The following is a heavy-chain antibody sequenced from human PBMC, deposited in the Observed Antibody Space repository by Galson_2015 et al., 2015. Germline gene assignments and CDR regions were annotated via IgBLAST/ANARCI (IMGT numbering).Heavy chain of an antibody. Sequence: LTCTVSGGSISSSSYYWGWIRQPPGRGLEWIGSIYYSGSTYYNPSLKSRVTISVDTSKNQFSLKLSSVTAADTAVYYCARHPRLNSGWYYFDYWGQGTLVTVSS. J-gene: IGHJ4*02. CDR3: ARHPRLNSGWYYFDY. V-gene: IGHV4-39*01. D-gene: IGHD6-19*01. CDR2: IYYSGST. CDR1: GGSISSSSYY.